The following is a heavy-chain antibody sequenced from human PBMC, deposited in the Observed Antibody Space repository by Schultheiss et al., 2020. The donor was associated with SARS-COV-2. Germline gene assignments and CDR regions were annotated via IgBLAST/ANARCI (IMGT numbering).Heavy chain of an antibody. CDR1: GYTFTSYG. V-gene: IGHV1-18*01. CDR3: ARERGIFGDWSVDP. D-gene: IGHD3-3*01. J-gene: IGHJ5*02. CDR2: ISAYNGNT. Sequence: ASVKVSCKASGYTFTSYGISWVRQAPGQGLEWMGWISAYNGNTNYAQKVQGRVSMTTDTSTSTAYMELSSLRSDDTAVYYCARERGIFGDWSVDPWGQGTLVTVSS.